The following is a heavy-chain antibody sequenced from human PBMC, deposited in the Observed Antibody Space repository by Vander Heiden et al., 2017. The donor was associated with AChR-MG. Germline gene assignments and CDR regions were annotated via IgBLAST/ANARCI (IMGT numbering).Heavy chain of an antibody. J-gene: IGHJ6*02. CDR2: ISYDGSNK. CDR3: ARDPGCSGGSCTYGMDV. D-gene: IGHD2-15*01. V-gene: IGHV3-30-3*01. CDR1: GFTFRSYA. Sequence: QVQLVESGGGVVQPGRSLRLSCAASGFTFRSYAMHWVRQAPGKGLEWVAVISYDGSNKYYADSVKGRFTISRDNSKNTLYLQMNSLRAEDTAVYYCARDPGCSGGSCTYGMDVWGQGTTVTVSS.